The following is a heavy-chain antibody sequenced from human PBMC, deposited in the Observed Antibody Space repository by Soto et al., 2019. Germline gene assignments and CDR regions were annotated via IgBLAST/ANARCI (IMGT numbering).Heavy chain of an antibody. CDR1: GGSISSSNW. J-gene: IGHJ5*02. CDR2: IYHSGST. CDR3: ARESPPTYHYDSSGYYNNWFDP. V-gene: IGHV4-4*02. D-gene: IGHD3-22*01. Sequence: SETLSLTCAVSGGSISSSNWWSWVRQPPGKGLEWIGEIYHSGSTNYNPSLKSRVTISVDKSKNQFSLKLSSVTAADTAVYYCARESPPTYHYDSSGYYNNWFDPWGQGTLVTVSS.